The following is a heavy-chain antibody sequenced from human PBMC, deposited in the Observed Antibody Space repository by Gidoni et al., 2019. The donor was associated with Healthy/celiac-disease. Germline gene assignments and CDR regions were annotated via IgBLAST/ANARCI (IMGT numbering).Heavy chain of an antibody. Sequence: EVQLVQSGAEVKKPGESLRISCKGSGYSFTSYWISWVRQMPGKGLEWMGRIDPSDSYTNYSPSFQGHVTISADKSISTAYLQWSSLKASDTAMYYCARHPRFHWYSSGWDGGLNWFDPWGQGTLVTVSS. CDR3: ARHPRFHWYSSGWDGGLNWFDP. CDR1: GYSFTSYW. V-gene: IGHV5-10-1*03. D-gene: IGHD6-19*01. CDR2: IDPSDSYT. J-gene: IGHJ5*02.